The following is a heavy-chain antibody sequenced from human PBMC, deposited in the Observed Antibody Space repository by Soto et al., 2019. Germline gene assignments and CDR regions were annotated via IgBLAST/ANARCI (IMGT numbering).Heavy chain of an antibody. CDR1: GYSFTSYW. J-gene: IGHJ4*02. CDR3: ARQGYCSTTACSTVDY. CDR2: IYPGDSHT. D-gene: IGHD2-2*02. Sequence: GESLKISCKGSGYSFTSYWIGWVRQMPGKGLEWLGIIYPGDSHTRYSPSFQGQVTISADKSISTAYLQWNSLKASDTAIYYCARQGYCSTTACSTVDYWGQGTLVTVSS. V-gene: IGHV5-51*01.